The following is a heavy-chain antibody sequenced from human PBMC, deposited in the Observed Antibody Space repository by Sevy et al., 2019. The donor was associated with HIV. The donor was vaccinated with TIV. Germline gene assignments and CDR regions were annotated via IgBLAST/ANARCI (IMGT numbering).Heavy chain of an antibody. CDR1: GGTFSSYA. Sequence: SVKVSCKASGGTFSSYAISWVRQAPGQGLEWMGGIIPIFGTANYAQKFQGRVTITSDKSTSTAYMELRSLRSEDTAVYYCARVTIGYRNQFFAYWGEGTLVTFP. D-gene: IGHD5-18*01. CDR3: ARVTIGYRNQFFAY. V-gene: IGHV1-69*06. J-gene: IGHJ4*02. CDR2: IIPIFGTA.